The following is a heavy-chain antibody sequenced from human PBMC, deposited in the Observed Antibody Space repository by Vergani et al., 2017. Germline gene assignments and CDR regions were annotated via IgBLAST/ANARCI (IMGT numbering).Heavy chain of an antibody. V-gene: IGHV1-69*02. J-gene: IGHJ6*02. Sequence: QVQLVQSGAEVMKPGSSVKVSCKASGGTFSSYTISWVRQAPGQGLEWMGRIIPILGIANYAQKFQGRVTITADKSTSTAYMEVSRLRSEDTAVYYCARMTYYDMVAGHDDYGMDVWGQGTTVTVSS. D-gene: IGHD3-9*01. CDR3: ARMTYYDMVAGHDDYGMDV. CDR1: GGTFSSYT. CDR2: IIPILGIA.